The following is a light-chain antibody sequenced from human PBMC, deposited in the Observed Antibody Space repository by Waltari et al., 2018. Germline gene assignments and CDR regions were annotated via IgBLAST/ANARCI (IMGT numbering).Light chain of an antibody. CDR3: DSRDSSGNHEV. J-gene: IGLJ2*01. CDR2: GQN. V-gene: IGLV3-19*01. Sequence: SSELTQDPVVSVALGPTVRITCQGSSLSRYHDSWYQQKPGQAPVLVIYGQNNRPSGIADRFSGSTSGNTASLTITGAQAEDEADYYCDSRDSSGNHEVFGGGTKLTVL. CDR1: SLSRYH.